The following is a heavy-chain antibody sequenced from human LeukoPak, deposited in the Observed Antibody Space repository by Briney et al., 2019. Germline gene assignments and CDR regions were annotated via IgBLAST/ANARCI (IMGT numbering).Heavy chain of an antibody. Sequence: PGSSLRLSCAASGFTFRSNGIHWVRQAPGKGLEWVAYMWFGGSDPKYADSVKGRFTISRDNSENTVYFQMNSLRAEDTALYYCARDLYCSGGTCYRAFDIWGQGTMVTVSS. J-gene: IGHJ3*02. D-gene: IGHD2-15*01. CDR2: MWFGGSDP. V-gene: IGHV3-33*01. CDR1: GFTFRSNG. CDR3: ARDLYCSGGTCYRAFDI.